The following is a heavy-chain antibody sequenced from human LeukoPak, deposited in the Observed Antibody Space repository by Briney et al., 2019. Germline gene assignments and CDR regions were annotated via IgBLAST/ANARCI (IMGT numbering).Heavy chain of an antibody. CDR3: ARGGYYYGSGSYPRYNWFDP. V-gene: IGHV4-30-2*01. Sequence: SSQTLSLTRAVSGGSISSGGYSWSWIRQPPGKGLEWIGYIYHSGSTYYNPSLKSRVTISVDRSKNQFSLKLSSVTAADTAVYYCARGGYYYGSGSYPRYNWFDPWGQGTLVTVSS. D-gene: IGHD3-10*01. J-gene: IGHJ5*02. CDR1: GGSISSGGYS. CDR2: IYHSGST.